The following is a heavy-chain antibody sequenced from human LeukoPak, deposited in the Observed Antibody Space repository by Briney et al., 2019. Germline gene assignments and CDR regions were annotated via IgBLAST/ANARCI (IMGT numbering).Heavy chain of an antibody. Sequence: PSETLSLTCTVSGGSISSCHWSWIRQPPGKGLEWIGNIHTSGGTNYSPSLKSRVTISADTSRNQFSLKLSSVTAADTAVYYCARVTTSTYYYDSSGSNYMDVWGKGTTVTVS. J-gene: IGHJ6*03. CDR3: ARVTTSTYYYDSSGSNYMDV. D-gene: IGHD3-22*01. CDR1: GGSISSCH. V-gene: IGHV4-4*09. CDR2: IHTSGGT.